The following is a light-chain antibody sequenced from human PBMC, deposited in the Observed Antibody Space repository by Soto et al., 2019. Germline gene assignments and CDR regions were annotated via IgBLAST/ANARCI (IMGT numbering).Light chain of an antibody. Sequence: IQMTQSPSSLSASVGDRVIITCRASQSISSHLNWYQQKPGKAPKLLIYDASSLESGVPSRFSGSGSGTEFTLTISSLQPDDFATYYCQQYNSYTLTFGQGTKVDIK. CDR3: QQYNSYTLT. V-gene: IGKV1-13*02. J-gene: IGKJ1*01. CDR1: QSISSH. CDR2: DAS.